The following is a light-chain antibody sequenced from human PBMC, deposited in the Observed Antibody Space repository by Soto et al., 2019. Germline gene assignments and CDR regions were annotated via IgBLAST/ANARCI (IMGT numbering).Light chain of an antibody. CDR1: PGPVSTDNY. CDR3: VLYLGSGIVI. Sequence: QTVVTQEPSLSVSPGGTVTLTCGLSPGPVSTDNYPSWYQQTPGQAPRTLIYNTNSRSPGVPDRFSGSILGNTAALTITGAQADDESDYYCVLYLGSGIVIFGGGTKVTVL. J-gene: IGLJ2*01. V-gene: IGLV8-61*01. CDR2: NTN.